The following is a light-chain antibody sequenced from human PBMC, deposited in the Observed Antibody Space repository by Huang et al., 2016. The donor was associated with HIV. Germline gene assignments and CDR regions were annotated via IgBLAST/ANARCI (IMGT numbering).Light chain of an antibody. CDR1: PTVLYTSNNMNY. J-gene: IGKJ1*01. CDR3: HQYYRSPWT. V-gene: IGKV4-1*01. CDR2: GAS. Sequence: DIVMTQSPDSLAVSLGERATINCKSSPTVLYTSNNMNYLAWYQQKPGQPPKLLIYGASSRESGVPDRFSGSGSGTDFTLTISSLQAADVAVYYCHQYYRSPWTFGQGTKVEIK.